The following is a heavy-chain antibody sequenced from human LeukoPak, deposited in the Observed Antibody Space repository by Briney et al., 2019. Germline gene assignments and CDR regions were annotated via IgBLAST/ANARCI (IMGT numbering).Heavy chain of an antibody. CDR1: GGSISSSSYY. V-gene: IGHV4-39*02. CDR2: IYYSGST. J-gene: IGHJ4*02. Sequence: PSETLSLTCTVSGGSISSSSYYWGWIRQPPGKGLEWIGSIYYSGSTYYNPSLKSRVTISVDTSKNQFSLKLSSVTAADTAMYYCARDGNRGSYVDYWGQGTLVTVSS. D-gene: IGHD1-26*01. CDR3: ARDGNRGSYVDY.